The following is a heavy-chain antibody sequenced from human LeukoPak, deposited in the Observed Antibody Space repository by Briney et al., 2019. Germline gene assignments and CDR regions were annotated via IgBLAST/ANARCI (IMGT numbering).Heavy chain of an antibody. D-gene: IGHD3-9*01. CDR1: GYTFTSYD. V-gene: IGHV1-8*01. CDR2: MNPNSGNT. CDR3: ARGGTYYDTLTGYKDYYYYMDV. Sequence: ASVKVSCKASGYTFTSYDINWVRQATGQGLEWMGWMNPNSGNTGYAQKFQGRVTMTRNTSISTAYMELSSLRSEDTAVYYCARGGTYYDTLTGYKDYYYYMDVWGKGATVTISS. J-gene: IGHJ6*03.